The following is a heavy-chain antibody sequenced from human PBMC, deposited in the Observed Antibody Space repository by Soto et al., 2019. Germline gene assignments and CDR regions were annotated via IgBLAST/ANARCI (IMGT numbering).Heavy chain of an antibody. V-gene: IGHV3-23*01. CDR2: ISGSGGST. Sequence: PGGSLRLSCAASGFTFSSYAMSWVRQAPGKGLEWVSAISGSGGSTYYADSVKGRFTISRDNSKNTLYLQMNSLRAEDTAVYYCATDVLRFLEWLLFAHYWGHGTMVTVS. D-gene: IGHD3-3*01. CDR1: GFTFSSYA. J-gene: IGHJ4*01. CDR3: ATDVLRFLEWLLFAHY.